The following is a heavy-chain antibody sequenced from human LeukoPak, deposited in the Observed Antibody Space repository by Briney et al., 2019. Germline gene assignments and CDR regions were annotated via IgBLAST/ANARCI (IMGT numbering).Heavy chain of an antibody. D-gene: IGHD4-17*01. CDR3: TSTVIRGYFYYYMDV. CDR1: GFTFSSYG. V-gene: IGHV3-30*02. Sequence: GGSLRLSCAASGFTFSSYGMHWVRQAPGKGLEWVAFIRYDGSNKYYADSVKGRFTISRDNSKNTAYLQMNRLKTEDTAVYYCTSTVIRGYFYYYMDVWGKGTTVTVSS. J-gene: IGHJ6*03. CDR2: IRYDGSNK.